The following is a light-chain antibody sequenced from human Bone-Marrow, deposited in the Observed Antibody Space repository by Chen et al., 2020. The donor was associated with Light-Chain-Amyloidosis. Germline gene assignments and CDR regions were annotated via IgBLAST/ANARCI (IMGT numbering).Light chain of an antibody. V-gene: IGKV3-20*01. CDR2: GSS. CDR3: QQYGTSPLT. CDR1: QTISSNY. J-gene: IGKJ4*01. Sequence: EIVLTQSPGTLSLSPGEGANISFRASQTISSNYLTWYQQKFGQAHRLLIYGSSSRATGIPDMFTGSGSGTDFTLTIHRLEPEDFAMYYCQQYGTSPLTFGGGTKVGIK.